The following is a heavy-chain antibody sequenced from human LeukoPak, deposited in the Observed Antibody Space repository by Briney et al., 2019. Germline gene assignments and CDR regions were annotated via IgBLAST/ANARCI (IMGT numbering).Heavy chain of an antibody. CDR1: GFTLSSYA. CDR3: ANGFSGSYLQEH. D-gene: IGHD1-26*01. CDR2: ISGSGGST. J-gene: IGHJ1*01. V-gene: IGHV3-23*01. Sequence: GGSLRLSCAASGFTLSSYAMSWVRQAPGKGLEWVSAISGSGGSTYYADSVKGRFTISRDNSKNTLYLQMNSLRAEDTAVYHCANGFSGSYLQEHWGQGTLVTVSS.